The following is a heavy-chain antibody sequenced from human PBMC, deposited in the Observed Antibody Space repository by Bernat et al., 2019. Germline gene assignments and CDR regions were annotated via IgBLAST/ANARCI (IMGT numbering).Heavy chain of an antibody. D-gene: IGHD7-27*01. V-gene: IGHV3-33*01. CDR3: ATGTSGAGEFYY. CDR1: GYTFSKSG. CDR2: IWGDGRKK. J-gene: IGHJ4*02. Sequence: SGYTFSKSGMPWFRQAPGKWLDGVAVIWGDGRKKVYADSGKCRFSISKDDSKNTLYLQMNRLTAEDTAGNYGATGTSGAGEFYYWGRG.